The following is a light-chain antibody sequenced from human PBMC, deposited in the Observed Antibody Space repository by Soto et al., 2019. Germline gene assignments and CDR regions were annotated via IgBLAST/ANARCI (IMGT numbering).Light chain of an antibody. CDR2: DAS. CDR3: RQRSNWPPT. V-gene: IGKV3-11*01. J-gene: IGKJ1*01. Sequence: ELVWTKSAATMSLSPGKRSTPSGEASQSVSSYLAWYQQKPGQAPRLLIYDASTRATGIPARFSGSGSGTDFTLTITSLEPEDFAVYYCRQRSNWPPTFGQGTKVDIK. CDR1: QSVSSY.